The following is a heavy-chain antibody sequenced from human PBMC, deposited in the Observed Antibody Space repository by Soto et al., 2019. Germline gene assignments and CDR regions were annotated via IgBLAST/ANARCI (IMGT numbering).Heavy chain of an antibody. D-gene: IGHD1-26*01. CDR3: ARYSGSRYVDAFDI. V-gene: IGHV1-2*04. J-gene: IGHJ3*02. CDR2: INPNSGGT. CDR1: GFTFTSSA. Sequence: GASVKVSCKASGFTFTSSAVQRVRQARGQRLEWIGWINPNSGGTNYAQKFQGWVTMTRDTSISTAYMELSRLRSDDTAVYYCARYSGSRYVDAFDIWGQGTMVTVSS.